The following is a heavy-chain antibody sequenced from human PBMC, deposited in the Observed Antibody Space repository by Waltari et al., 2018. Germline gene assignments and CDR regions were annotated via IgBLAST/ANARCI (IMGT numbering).Heavy chain of an antibody. V-gene: IGHV4-39*07. CDR1: GGSISSSSYY. CDR3: ARSRGSGWNYYYYYYMDV. CDR2: IYYSGST. D-gene: IGHD6-19*01. J-gene: IGHJ6*03. Sequence: QLQLQESGPGLVKPSETLSLTCTVSGGSISSSSYYWGWIRQPPGKGLEWIGSIYYSGSTYDNPSLKSRVTISVDTSKNQFSLKLSSVTAADTAVYYCARSRGSGWNYYYYYYMDVWGKGTTVTISS.